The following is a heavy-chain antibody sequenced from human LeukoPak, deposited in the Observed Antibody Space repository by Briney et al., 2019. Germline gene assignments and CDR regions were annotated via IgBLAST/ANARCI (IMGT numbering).Heavy chain of an antibody. CDR1: GYTFTSYG. D-gene: IGHD3-16*01. J-gene: IGHJ6*03. CDR2: ISAYNGNT. Sequence: ASVKVSCKASGYTFTSYGISWVRQAPGQGLEWMGWISAYNGNTNYAQKLQGRVTMTTDTSTSTAYMELRSLRSDDTAVYYCARTPTRLWYYYYYMDGWGKGTTVTVSS. CDR3: ARTPTRLWYYYYYMDG. V-gene: IGHV1-18*01.